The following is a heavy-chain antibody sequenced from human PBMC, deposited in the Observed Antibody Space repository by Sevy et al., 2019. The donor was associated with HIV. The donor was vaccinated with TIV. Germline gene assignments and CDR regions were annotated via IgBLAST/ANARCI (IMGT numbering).Heavy chain of an antibody. D-gene: IGHD2-2*01. CDR3: ARDRYCSSTSCYYGMDV. V-gene: IGHV3-21*01. Sequence: GGSLRLSCAASGFTFSSYSMNWVRQAPGKGLEWVSSISSSSSYIYYADSVKGRFTISRDNAKNSLYRQMNSLRAEDTAVDYCARDRYCSSTSCYYGMDVWGQGTTVTVSS. J-gene: IGHJ6*02. CDR2: ISSSSSYI. CDR1: GFTFSSYS.